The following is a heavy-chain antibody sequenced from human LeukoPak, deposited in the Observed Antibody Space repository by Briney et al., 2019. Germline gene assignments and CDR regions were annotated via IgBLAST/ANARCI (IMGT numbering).Heavy chain of an antibody. D-gene: IGHD3-16*02. CDR2: IIPIFGTA. CDR3: ARGLYDYAWGSYHDYFDY. J-gene: IGHJ4*02. CDR1: GGTFSSYA. V-gene: IGHV1-69*13. Sequence: SVKVSCKASGGTFSSYAISWVRQAPGQGLEWMGGIIPIFGTANYAQKFQGRVTITADESTSTAYMELSSLRSEDTAVYYCARGLYDYAWGSYHDYFDYWGQGTLVTVSS.